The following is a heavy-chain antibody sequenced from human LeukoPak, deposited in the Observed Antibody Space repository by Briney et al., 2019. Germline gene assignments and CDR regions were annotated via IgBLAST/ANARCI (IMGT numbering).Heavy chain of an antibody. CDR1: GGTFSSYA. CDR3: AREGGYPGAISGSYGVGY. J-gene: IGHJ4*02. V-gene: IGHV1-69*05. CDR2: IIPIFGTA. Sequence: ASVKVSCKASGGTFSSYAISWVRQAPGQGLEWMGGIIPIFGTANYAQKFQGRVTMTRDMSTRTVYMELSSLRSEDTAVYYCAREGGYPGAISGSYGVGYWGQGTLVTVSS. D-gene: IGHD3-10*01.